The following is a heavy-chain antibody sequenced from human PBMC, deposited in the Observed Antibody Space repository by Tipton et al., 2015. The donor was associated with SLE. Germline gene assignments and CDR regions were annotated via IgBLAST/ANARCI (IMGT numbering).Heavy chain of an antibody. CDR1: GFTVSSNY. CDR3: ATTPGSHYFDY. D-gene: IGHD1-14*01. CDR2: IWYDGSNK. J-gene: IGHJ4*02. V-gene: IGHV3-33*08. Sequence: RSLRLSCAASGFTVSSNYMSWVRQAPGKGLEWVSVIWYDGSNKYYADSVKGRFTISRDNSKNTLYLQMNSLRAEDTAVYYCATTPGSHYFDYWGQGTRVTVSS.